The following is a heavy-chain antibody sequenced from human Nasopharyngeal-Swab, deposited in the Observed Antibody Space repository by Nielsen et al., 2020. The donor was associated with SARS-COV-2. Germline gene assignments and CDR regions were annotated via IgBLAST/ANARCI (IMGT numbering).Heavy chain of an antibody. CDR1: GFTFKTYG. D-gene: IGHD4-17*01. V-gene: IGHV3-7*01. Sequence: GGSLRLSCAASGFTFKTYGRNWGREAPGMGLEGVANIKEDGSQKNYADSVKGRFTISRDNAKNSLYLQMDSLRGEDTAVYYCARDAPAHYGAFYWGRGTLVTVSS. CDR3: ARDAPAHYGAFY. CDR2: IKEDGSQK. J-gene: IGHJ4*02.